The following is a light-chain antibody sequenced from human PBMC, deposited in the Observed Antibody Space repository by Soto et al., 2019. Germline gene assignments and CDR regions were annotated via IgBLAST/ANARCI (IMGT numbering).Light chain of an antibody. Sequence: VVTQEPSLTVSPGGTVTLTCASSTGAATKGFSPNWLQQRPGQPPRALIYSINKTHSWTPARFSGSLLGGKAALTLSGVQPEDEAVSYCLLWYGGAYGVGTGTKV. J-gene: IGLJ1*01. CDR2: SIN. V-gene: IGLV7-43*01. CDR3: LLWYGGAYG. CDR1: TGAATKGFS.